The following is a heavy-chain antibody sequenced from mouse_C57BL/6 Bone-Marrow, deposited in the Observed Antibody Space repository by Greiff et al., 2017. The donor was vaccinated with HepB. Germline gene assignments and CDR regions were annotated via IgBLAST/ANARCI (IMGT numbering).Heavy chain of an antibody. CDR3: ARSRSYGSSWFAY. V-gene: IGHV1-59*01. CDR1: GYTFTSYW. J-gene: IGHJ3*01. CDR2: IDPSDSYT. D-gene: IGHD1-1*01. Sequence: QVQLQQPGAELVRPGTSVKLSCKASGYTFTSYWMHWVKQRPGQGLEWIGVIDPSDSYTNYNQKFKGKATLTVDTSSSTAYMQLSSLTSEDSAVYDCARSRSYGSSWFAYWGQGTLVTVSA.